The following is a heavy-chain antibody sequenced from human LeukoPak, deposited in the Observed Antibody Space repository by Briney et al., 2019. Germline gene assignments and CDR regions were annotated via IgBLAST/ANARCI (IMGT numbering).Heavy chain of an antibody. CDR2: ISGSGGST. CDR3: AKAHEIDCGGDCSNFDY. D-gene: IGHD2-21*02. V-gene: IGHV3-23*01. J-gene: IGHJ4*02. CDR1: GFTFSSYA. Sequence: PGGSLRLSCAASGFTFSSYAMSWVRQAPGKGLEWVSAISGSGGSTYYADSVKGRFTISRDNSKNTLYLQMNSLRAEDTAVYYCAKAHEIDCGGDCSNFDYWGQGTLVTVSS.